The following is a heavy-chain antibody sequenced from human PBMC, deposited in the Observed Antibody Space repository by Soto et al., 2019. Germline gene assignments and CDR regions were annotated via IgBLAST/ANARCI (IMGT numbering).Heavy chain of an antibody. V-gene: IGHV4-30-2*01. CDR3: ARGLVVVPAGWYFDL. Sequence: QLQLQESGSGLVKPSPTLSLTCAVSGGGISSGGYYWSWIRQPPGKGKEGMGYIYHSGSTYYNPSLKSRVALSVARSKNQFPLKLSSVPAADPAVYCCARGLVVVPAGWYFDLWGRGTLVTVSS. CDR2: IYHSGST. J-gene: IGHJ2*01. CDR1: GGGISSGGYY. D-gene: IGHD2-2*01.